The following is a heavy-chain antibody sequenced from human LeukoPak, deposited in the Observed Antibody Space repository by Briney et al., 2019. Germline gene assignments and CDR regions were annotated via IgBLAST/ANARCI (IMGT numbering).Heavy chain of an antibody. V-gene: IGHV3-23*01. CDR2: ISGNGDIT. CDR3: ARVKRDCSGGSCYSYDY. J-gene: IGHJ4*02. CDR1: RFTFNTYA. D-gene: IGHD2-15*01. Sequence: GGSLRLSCAASRFTFNTYAVNWVRQAPGKGLGWVSAISGNGDITYYADSVRGRFTISRDNSKNTLYLQMNSLRAEDTAVYYCARVKRDCSGGSCYSYDYWGQGTLVTVSS.